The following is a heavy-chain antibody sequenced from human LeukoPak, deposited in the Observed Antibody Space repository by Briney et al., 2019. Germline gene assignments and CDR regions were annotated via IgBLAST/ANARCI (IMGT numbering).Heavy chain of an antibody. D-gene: IGHD6-19*01. V-gene: IGHV4-59*08. CDR1: GGSINSYY. CDR3: ARVSSGWYSARHYYYYMDV. CDR2: IYYSGST. J-gene: IGHJ6*03. Sequence: PSETLSLTCTVSGGSINSYYWSWIRQPPGKGLEWIGYIYYSGSTNYNPSLKSRVTISVDTSKNQFSLRLSSVTAADTAVYYCARVSSGWYSARHYYYYMDVWGKGTTVTISS.